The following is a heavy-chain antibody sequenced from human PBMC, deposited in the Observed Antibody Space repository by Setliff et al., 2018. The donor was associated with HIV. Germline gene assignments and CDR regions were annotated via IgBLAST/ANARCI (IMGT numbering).Heavy chain of an antibody. CDR2: IKGGGTA. V-gene: IGHV3-15*01. CDR3: TTDPSSRGY. Sequence: PGGSLRLSCAASGFSFSGAWMRWVRQAPGKGLEWVAQIKGGGTADYAAPVKGRFTISRDDSKNVVSLQMDSLKTEDTAVYYCTTDPSSRGYWGQGALVTVSS. D-gene: IGHD6-13*01. CDR1: GFSFSGAW. J-gene: IGHJ4*02.